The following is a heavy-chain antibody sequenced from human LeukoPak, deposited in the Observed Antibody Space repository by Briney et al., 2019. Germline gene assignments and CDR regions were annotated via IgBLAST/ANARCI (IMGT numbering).Heavy chain of an antibody. J-gene: IGHJ4*02. CDR2: IYYSGST. V-gene: IGHV4-61*01. Sequence: PSETLSLTCTVSGGSISSSSYYWSWIRQPPGKGLEWIGYIYYSGSTNYNPSLKSRVTISVDTSKNQFSLKLSSVTAADTAVYYCARARDDYGDSWGFDYWGQGTLVTVSS. CDR3: ARARDDYGDSWGFDY. D-gene: IGHD4-17*01. CDR1: GGSISSSSYY.